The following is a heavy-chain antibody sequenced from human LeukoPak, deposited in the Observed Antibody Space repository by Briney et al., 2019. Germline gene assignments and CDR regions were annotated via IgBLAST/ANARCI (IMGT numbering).Heavy chain of an antibody. Sequence: GGSLRLSCAASGFTFSSYWMHWIRHAPGKGLVWVSRIKRDGSSPAYADSVKGRFTISRDNAKNTLYLQMNSLRAEDTAVYYCATLVGGWNYIDYWGQGTLVTVSS. D-gene: IGHD3-3*01. J-gene: IGHJ4*02. V-gene: IGHV3-74*01. CDR3: ATLVGGWNYIDY. CDR2: IKRDGSSP. CDR1: GFTFSSYW.